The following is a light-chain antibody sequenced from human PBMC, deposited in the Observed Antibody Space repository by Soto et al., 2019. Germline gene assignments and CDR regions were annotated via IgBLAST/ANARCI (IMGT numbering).Light chain of an antibody. V-gene: IGLV2-11*01. CDR3: CTDVGTYKG. CDR2: HVS. CDR1: SGYSDDY. J-gene: IGLJ1*01. Sequence: SALTQPGSVSRSTGQSVTISCTGPSGYSDDYVAWDQQHPGKAPKLVIYHVSQRPSGVPDRCSGSNSDLAAPLTISGLQTDDDADSYWCTDVGTYKGFATGTKVTGL.